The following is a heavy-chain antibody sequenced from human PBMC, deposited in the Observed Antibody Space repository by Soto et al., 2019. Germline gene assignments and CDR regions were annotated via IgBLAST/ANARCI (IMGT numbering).Heavy chain of an antibody. V-gene: IGHV1-69*13. Sequence: SVKVSCKASGGTFSSYAISWVRQAPGQGLEWMGGIIPIFGTANYAQKFQGRVTITADESTSTAYMELSSLRSEDTAVYYCARGVALYRDYYYYYGMDVWGQGTTVTVSS. D-gene: IGHD2-2*02. CDR3: ARGVALYRDYYYYYGMDV. CDR2: IIPIFGTA. CDR1: GGTFSSYA. J-gene: IGHJ6*02.